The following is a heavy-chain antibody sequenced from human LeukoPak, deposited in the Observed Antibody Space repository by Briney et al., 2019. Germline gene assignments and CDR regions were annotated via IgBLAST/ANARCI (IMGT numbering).Heavy chain of an antibody. D-gene: IGHD5-18*01. V-gene: IGHV3-7*01. CDR2: IKQDGSEK. Sequence: GGSLRLSCAASGFTFSSHWMSWVRQAPGKGLEWVANIKQDGSEKYSVAPVKGRFTISKDNAKTSLYLQMTSLRAEDRAVISCARDRVATVDTAMVTLLDYWGEGTLVTVSS. CDR3: ARDRVATVDTAMVTLLDY. J-gene: IGHJ4*02. CDR1: GFTFSSHW.